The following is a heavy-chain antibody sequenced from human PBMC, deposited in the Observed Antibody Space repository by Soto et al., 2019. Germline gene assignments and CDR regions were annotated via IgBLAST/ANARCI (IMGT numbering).Heavy chain of an antibody. Sequence: EVQLLESGGGLVQPGGSLRLSCAASGFTFTNYAMSWVRQAPGKGLEWVSAISGSGGSTYYADSVKGRFTISRDNSKNTLYLQMTGLRAEDTAVYYCARRREYGGTGRQPDFDSWGQGTLVTVSS. CDR3: ARRREYGGTGRQPDFDS. CDR2: ISGSGGST. J-gene: IGHJ4*02. D-gene: IGHD2-15*01. V-gene: IGHV3-23*01. CDR1: GFTFTNYA.